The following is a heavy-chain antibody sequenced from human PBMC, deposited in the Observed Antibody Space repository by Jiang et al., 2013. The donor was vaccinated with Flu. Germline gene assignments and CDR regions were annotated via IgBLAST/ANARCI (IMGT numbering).Heavy chain of an antibody. J-gene: IGHJ2*01. D-gene: IGHD3-10*01. CDR3: ARHPNYFGSGSYYKXIWFFDL. V-gene: IGHV4-4*07. Sequence: GPGLVKPSETLSLTCTVSGGSISSYYWSWIRQPAGKGLEWIGRIYTSGSTNYNPSLKSRVTISVDTSKTQFSLNLSSATAADTAAYYCARHPNYFGSGSYYKXIWFFDLWGLASWSVSP. CDR1: GGSISSYY. CDR2: IYTSGST.